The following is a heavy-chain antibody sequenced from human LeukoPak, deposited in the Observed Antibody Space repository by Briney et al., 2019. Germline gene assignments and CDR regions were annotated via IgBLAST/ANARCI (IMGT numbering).Heavy chain of an antibody. CDR1: GFTFSSYW. Sequence: PGGSLRLSCAAAGFTFSSYWMHWVRQAPGKGLVWVSRINSDGSSTSFADSVKGRFTISRDNAKNTLYLQMNSLRAEDTAVYYSARGYYGFHYWVQGTLVTVSS. D-gene: IGHD3-10*01. J-gene: IGHJ4*02. CDR2: INSDGSST. CDR3: ARGYYGFHY. V-gene: IGHV3-74*01.